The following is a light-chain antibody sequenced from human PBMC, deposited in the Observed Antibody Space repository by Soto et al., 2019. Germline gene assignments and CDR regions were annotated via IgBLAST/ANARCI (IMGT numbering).Light chain of an antibody. Sequence: DILMTQSPVTLSVSPGERATVSCRASQTVSSNLAWYQQRAGQAPRLLIYGAFTRATGVPARFSGSGSGTDFTLTISSLEPEDFAVYYCQQRSNWPPITFGQGTRLEI. J-gene: IGKJ5*01. CDR3: QQRSNWPPIT. V-gene: IGKV3-11*01. CDR2: GAF. CDR1: QTVSSN.